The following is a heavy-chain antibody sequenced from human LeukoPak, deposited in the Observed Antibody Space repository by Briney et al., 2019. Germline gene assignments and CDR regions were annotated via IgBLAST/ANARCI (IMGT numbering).Heavy chain of an antibody. CDR3: ARDFVISQTTVDGFDY. Sequence: HAGGSLRLSCAASGFTFSSYSMNWVRPAPGKGLEWVSYISSSSSTIYYADSVQGRFTIFRDNAKHSLYLQMNRLRAEDTAVYFCARDFVISQTTVDGFDYWGQGTLVTVSS. V-gene: IGHV3-48*01. D-gene: IGHD4-23*01. CDR1: GFTFSSYS. J-gene: IGHJ4*02. CDR2: ISSSSSTI.